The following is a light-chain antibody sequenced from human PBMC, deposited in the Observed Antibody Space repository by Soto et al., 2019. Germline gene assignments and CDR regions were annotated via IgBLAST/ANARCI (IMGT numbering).Light chain of an antibody. CDR3: CSYAGTYPFVV. J-gene: IGLJ2*01. Sequence: QSGRTEPRSVSGSPGQSVTISCTGTSSDVSAYDYVSWYQHRPGKPPKLMIYDLNKRPSGVPDRFSGSKSGNTASLTISGLQAEDEAAYYCCSYAGTYPFVVFGGGTKVTVL. V-gene: IGLV2-11*01. CDR1: SSDVSAYDY. CDR2: DLN.